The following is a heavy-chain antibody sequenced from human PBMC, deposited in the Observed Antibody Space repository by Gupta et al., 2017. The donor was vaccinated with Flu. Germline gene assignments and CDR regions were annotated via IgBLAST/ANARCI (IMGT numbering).Heavy chain of an antibody. J-gene: IGHJ4*02. CDR3: ARGDDYVWGEDDY. CDR1: SGSLSGHW. D-gene: IGHD3-16*01. CDR2: ISHTGIT. V-gene: IGHV4-34*01. Sequence: QVQLHQWGAGLLKPSETLSLTCAVYSGSLSGHWWSWIRQSPGKGLEWIGEISHTGITNYNPSLKSRVTISVDTSKNQISLRLSSVTAADTAVYYCARGDDYVWGEDDYWGQGTLVTVSS.